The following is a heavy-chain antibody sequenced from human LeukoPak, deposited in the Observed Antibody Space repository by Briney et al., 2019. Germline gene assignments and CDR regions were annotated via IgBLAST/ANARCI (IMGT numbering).Heavy chain of an antibody. CDR3: ARRGIMITFGDWYFDL. V-gene: IGHV4-39*01. Sequence: PSETLSLTYTVSGGSISSSIYYWGWIRQPPGKGLEWIGIIDYSGSTYYNPSLKSRVITSVDTSKNQFSLKLSSVTAADTVMYCCARRGIMITFGDWYFDLWGRGTLVTVCS. CDR2: IDYSGST. D-gene: IGHD3-16*01. J-gene: IGHJ2*01. CDR1: GGSISSSIYY.